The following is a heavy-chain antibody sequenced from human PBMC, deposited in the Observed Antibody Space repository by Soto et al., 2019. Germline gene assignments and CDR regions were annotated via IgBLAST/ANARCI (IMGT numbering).Heavy chain of an antibody. CDR3: AGGGVVDYGDYNT. V-gene: IGHV1-69*02. Sequence: QVNLVQSGAEVRKPGSSVKVSCKTSGATLNNYIIGWVRQAPGQGLEWMGRIIPILGIPNYSQRFQDRLTITADRTTSTLYMELSSLRADDPAIYVWAGGGVVDYGDYNTWGQGTLVTVSS. D-gene: IGHD4-17*01. CDR2: IIPILGIP. CDR1: GATLNNYI. J-gene: IGHJ5*02.